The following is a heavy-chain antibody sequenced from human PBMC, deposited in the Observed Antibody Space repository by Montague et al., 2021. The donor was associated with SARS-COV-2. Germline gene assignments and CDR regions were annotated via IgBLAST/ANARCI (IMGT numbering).Heavy chain of an antibody. CDR3: ARHSGRDTIFGVITIPDAFDI. Sequence: SETRSLTCTVSGGSVNSGNYFWNWIRQPPGKGLEYIGYISYSGNTNYNPSLRSRVTMSVDTSNNQFSLKLRSLTAADTAVYYCARHSGRDTIFGVITIPDAFDIWGQGTTVTVSS. CDR2: ISYSGNT. V-gene: IGHV4-61*01. J-gene: IGHJ3*02. CDR1: GGSVNSGNYF. D-gene: IGHD3-3*01.